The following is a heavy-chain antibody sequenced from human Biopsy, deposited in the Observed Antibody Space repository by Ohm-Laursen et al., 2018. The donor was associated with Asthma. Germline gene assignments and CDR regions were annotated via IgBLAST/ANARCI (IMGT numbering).Heavy chain of an antibody. V-gene: IGHV3-30-3*01. CDR1: GFTFSTYA. CDR2: ISYDGSNK. D-gene: IGHD3-3*01. CDR3: ASQSSGPDFWSGYYYFDY. Sequence: SLRLSCSASGFTFSTYAMHWVRQAPGKGLEWVAVISYDGSNKYYADSVKGRFTISRDNSKSTLYLQMNSLRAEDTAVYYCASQSSGPDFWSGYYYFDYWGQGTLVTVSS. J-gene: IGHJ4*02.